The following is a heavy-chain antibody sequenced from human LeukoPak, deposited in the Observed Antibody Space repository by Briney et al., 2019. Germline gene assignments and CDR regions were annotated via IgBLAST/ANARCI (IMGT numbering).Heavy chain of an antibody. CDR1: GFTFSSYA. CDR2: IFSSGPT. J-gene: IGHJ4*02. V-gene: IGHV3-23*01. CDR3: AISGLGFGEFRGLGY. Sequence: GGSLRLSCAASGFTFSSYAMSWVRQAPGKGLEWVSVIFSSGPTYYADSVKGRFTISRDTSKNALYLQMNSLRAEDTAVYYCAISGLGFGEFRGLGYWGQGTLVTVSS. D-gene: IGHD3-10*01.